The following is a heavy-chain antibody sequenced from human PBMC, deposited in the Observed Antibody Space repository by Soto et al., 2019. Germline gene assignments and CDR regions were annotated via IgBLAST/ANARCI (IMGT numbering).Heavy chain of an antibody. V-gene: IGHV5-10-1*01. CDR1: GXSFTSYW. J-gene: IGHJ6*02. Sequence: GESLKISCKGSGXSFTSYWISWVRQMPGKGLEWMGRIDPSDSYTNYSPSFQGHVTISADKSISTAYLQWSSLKASDTAMYYCASSPRGYCSSTSCRELGNYYGMDVWGQGTTVTVSS. D-gene: IGHD2-2*01. CDR3: ASSPRGYCSSTSCRELGNYYGMDV. CDR2: IDPSDSYT.